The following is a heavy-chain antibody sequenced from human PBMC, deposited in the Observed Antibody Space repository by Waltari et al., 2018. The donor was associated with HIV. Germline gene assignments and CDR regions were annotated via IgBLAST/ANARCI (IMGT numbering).Heavy chain of an antibody. CDR3: TRAVFWSTFFSDNFFDY. Sequence: EVELVESGGGLVQPGGSLRLSCAASRFNFRNSWIYWVRQVPGKGLVWVSRVNGDASSTDYADSVRGRFTISRDNAKNTVFLQMDSLRAEDTAVYYCTRAVFWSTFFSDNFFDYWGQGTPLTVSS. CDR1: RFNFRNSW. D-gene: IGHD3-3*01. J-gene: IGHJ4*02. CDR2: VNGDASST. V-gene: IGHV3-74*01.